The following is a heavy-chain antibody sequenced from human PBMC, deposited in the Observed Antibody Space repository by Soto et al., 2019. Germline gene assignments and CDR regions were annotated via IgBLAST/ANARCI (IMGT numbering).Heavy chain of an antibody. V-gene: IGHV1-18*01. Sequence: QVQLVQSGAEVKKPGASVKVSCKTSGYTFTSHGISRVRQAPGQGLEWMGWISPYNGDTNYAQKLQGRVSVTTDSSTRTAYMELRSLRSEDTAVYYCARMVRGSTVGYYYYMDVWGKGTTVTVSS. CDR1: GYTFTSHG. J-gene: IGHJ6*03. D-gene: IGHD3-10*01. CDR2: ISPYNGDT. CDR3: ARMVRGSTVGYYYYMDV.